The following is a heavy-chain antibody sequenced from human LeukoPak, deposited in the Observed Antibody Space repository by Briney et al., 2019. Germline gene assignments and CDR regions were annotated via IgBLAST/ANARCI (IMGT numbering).Heavy chain of an antibody. CDR3: ARVARHTRFADY. CDR1: GFTFGDYA. CDR2: IRSKAYGGTT. D-gene: IGHD6-6*01. Sequence: GGSLRLSCTASGFTFGDYAMSWVRQAPGKGLEWVGFIRSKAYGGTTEYAASVKGRFTISRDDSKSIAYLQMNSLRAEDTAVYYCARVARHTRFADYWGQGTLVTVSS. J-gene: IGHJ4*02. V-gene: IGHV3-49*04.